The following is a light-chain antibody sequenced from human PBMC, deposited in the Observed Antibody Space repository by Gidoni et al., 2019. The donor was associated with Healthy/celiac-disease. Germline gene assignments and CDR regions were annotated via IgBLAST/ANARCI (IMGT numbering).Light chain of an antibody. CDR3: QAWDSSTVV. CDR2: QDS. CDR1: KWGDKY. V-gene: IGLV3-1*01. Sequence: SYELTQPPSVSVSPGQTASISCSGDKWGDKYACWYQQKPGQSPVLVSYQDSKRPPGTPERFAGSNSGNTATLTISGTQAMDEADYYCQAWDSSTVVFGGGTKLTVL. J-gene: IGLJ2*01.